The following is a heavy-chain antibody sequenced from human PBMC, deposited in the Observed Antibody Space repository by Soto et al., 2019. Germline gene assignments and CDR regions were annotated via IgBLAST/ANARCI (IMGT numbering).Heavy chain of an antibody. CDR1: GYTFTGYY. D-gene: IGHD2-2*02. Sequence: GASVKVSCKASGYTFTGYYMHWARQAPGQGLEWMGWINPNSGGTNYAQKFQGRVTMTRDTSISTAYMELSRLRSDETAVYYCARGPPGYCSSTSRYRYYGMDVWGQGTTVTVSS. CDR2: INPNSGGT. V-gene: IGHV1-2*02. J-gene: IGHJ6*02. CDR3: ARGPPGYCSSTSRYRYYGMDV.